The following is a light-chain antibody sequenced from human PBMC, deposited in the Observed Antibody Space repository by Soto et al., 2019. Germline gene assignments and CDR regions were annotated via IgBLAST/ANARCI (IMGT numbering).Light chain of an antibody. CDR3: QQYNNWPRT. CDR2: GAT. CDR1: QNIRSS. Sequence: EVVMTQSPASLSASPGERVTLSCRASQNIRSSLAWYQQKPGQAPRLLIHGATTRATGIPARFSGSGSGTEFTLTISSLQSEDFAVYYCQQYNNWPRTFGQGTKVDIK. J-gene: IGKJ1*01. V-gene: IGKV3-15*01.